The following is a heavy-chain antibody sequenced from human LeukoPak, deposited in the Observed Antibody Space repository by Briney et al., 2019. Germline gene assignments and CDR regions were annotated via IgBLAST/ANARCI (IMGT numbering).Heavy chain of an antibody. CDR3: AREVRVAVAIEYFQH. V-gene: IGHV4-59*12. J-gene: IGHJ1*01. CDR1: GGSISSYY. Sequence: SETLSLTCTVSGGSISSYYWSWIRQPPGKGLEWIGYIYYSGSTNYNPSLKSRVTISVDTSKNQFSLKLSSVTAADTAVYYCAREVRVAVAIEYFQHWGQGTLVTVSS. CDR2: IYYSGST. D-gene: IGHD6-19*01.